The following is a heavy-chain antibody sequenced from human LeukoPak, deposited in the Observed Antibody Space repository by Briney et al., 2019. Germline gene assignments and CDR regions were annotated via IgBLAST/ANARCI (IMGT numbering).Heavy chain of an antibody. CDR1: GFTFGCYG. Sequence: PGGSLRLSCAASGFTFGCYGMSWVRQAPGKGLEWVSSISGSGGSTYYADSVKGRFTISRDNSKNSLYLQMNSLRAEDTAVYYCAKSMVREFIQAGDTFDIWGQGTMVTVSS. CDR3: AKSMVREFIQAGDTFDI. CDR2: ISGSGGST. D-gene: IGHD3-10*01. J-gene: IGHJ3*02. V-gene: IGHV3-23*01.